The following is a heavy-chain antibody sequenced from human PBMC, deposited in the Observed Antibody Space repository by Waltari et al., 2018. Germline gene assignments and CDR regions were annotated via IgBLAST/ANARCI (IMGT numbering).Heavy chain of an antibody. CDR2: IQRSGRT. D-gene: IGHD2-15*01. J-gene: IGHJ4*02. Sequence: QMQLQESGPGLVKPSGTLSLTCTVSGDSMSSGDWWSWVRQPPEKGLEWIGQIQRSGRTNYNPSLESRVTISIDTSNNHFSLKVTSTTAADTAAYYCARDRGRGIYLDSWGRGTLVTVSP. CDR1: GDSMSSGDW. V-gene: IGHV4-4*02. CDR3: ARDRGRGIYLDS.